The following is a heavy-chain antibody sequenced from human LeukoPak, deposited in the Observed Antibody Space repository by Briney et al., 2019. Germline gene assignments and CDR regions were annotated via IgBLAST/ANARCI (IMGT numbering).Heavy chain of an antibody. CDR1: GFTFSNAW. CDR3: TAAGYSSGWVYLQH. Sequence: PGGSLRLSCAASGFTFSNAWMSWVRQAPGKGLEWVGRIKSKTDGGTTDYAAPVKGRFTISRDDSENTLYLQMNSLKTEDTAVYYCTAAGYSSGWVYLQHWGQGTLVTVSS. CDR2: IKSKTDGGTT. V-gene: IGHV3-15*01. J-gene: IGHJ1*01. D-gene: IGHD6-19*01.